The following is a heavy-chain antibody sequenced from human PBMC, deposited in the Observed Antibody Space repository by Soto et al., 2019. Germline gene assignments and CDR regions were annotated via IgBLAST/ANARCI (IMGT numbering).Heavy chain of an antibody. D-gene: IGHD3-3*01. V-gene: IGHV1-46*03. CDR3: ARVGPYSGPPRLRFLEWLPNMDV. CDR2: INPSGGST. CDR1: GYTFTSYY. J-gene: IGHJ6*03. Sequence: GASVKVSCKASGYTFTSYYMHWVRQAPGQGLEWMGIINPSGGSTSYAQKFQGRVTMTRDTSTSTVYMELSSLRSEDTAVYYCARVGPYSGPPRLRFLEWLPNMDVWGKGTTVTVSS.